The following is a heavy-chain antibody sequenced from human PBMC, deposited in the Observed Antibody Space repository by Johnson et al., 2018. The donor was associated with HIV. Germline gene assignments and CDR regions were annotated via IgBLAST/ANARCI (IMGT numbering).Heavy chain of an antibody. D-gene: IGHD6-6*01. CDR3: AREGIAARPGAFDL. V-gene: IGHV3-30*04. CDR2: ISHDRSDK. J-gene: IGHJ3*01. CDR1: RFTFSSSA. Sequence: HVQLVESGGGLVQPARSLRLSCAASRFTFSSSALHWVRHAPGHGLAWVSVISHDRSDKSYADSVKGRFTISRDSSKNTLYRQMNSLRAEDTALYYCAREGIAARPGAFDLWGQGTTVIVSS.